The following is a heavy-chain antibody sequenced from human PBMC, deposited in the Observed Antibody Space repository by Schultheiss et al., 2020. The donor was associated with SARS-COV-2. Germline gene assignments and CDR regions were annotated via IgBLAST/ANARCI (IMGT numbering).Heavy chain of an antibody. CDR2: ISYDGSNK. CDR1: GFTFSSYA. Sequence: GESLKISCAASGFTFSSYAMSWVRQAPGKGLEWVAVISYDGSNKYYADSVKGRFTISRDNSKNTLYLQMNSLRAEDTAVYYCARDSGSGYSPRGIDYWGQGTLVTVSS. J-gene: IGHJ4*02. D-gene: IGHD5-18*01. V-gene: IGHV3-30*04. CDR3: ARDSGSGYSPRGIDY.